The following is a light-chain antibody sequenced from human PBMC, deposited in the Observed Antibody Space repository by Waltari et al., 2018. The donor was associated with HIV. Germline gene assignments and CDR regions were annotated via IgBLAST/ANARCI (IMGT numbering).Light chain of an antibody. Sequence: QSALTQPASVSGSPGQSITISCPGSISDVGNSDLVPWYQQYPGKAPKLIIYEVKKWPSGISDRFSGSKSGTTASLTISGLQADDEADYYCCSYAGTHTYVFGTGTRVTVL. V-gene: IGLV2-23*02. CDR2: EVK. J-gene: IGLJ1*01. CDR3: CSYAGTHTYV. CDR1: ISDVGNSDL.